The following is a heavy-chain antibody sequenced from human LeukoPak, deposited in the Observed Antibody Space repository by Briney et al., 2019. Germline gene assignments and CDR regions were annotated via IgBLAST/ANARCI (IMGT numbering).Heavy chain of an antibody. Sequence: PGRSLRLSCAASGVTFSSYGMPWVRQAPGKGLEWVAVISYDGSNKYYADSVKGRFTISRDNSKNALYLQMNSLRAEDTAVYYCAKDRSYGMDVWGQGTTVTVSS. CDR1: GVTFSSYG. J-gene: IGHJ6*02. CDR2: ISYDGSNK. V-gene: IGHV3-30*18. CDR3: AKDRSYGMDV.